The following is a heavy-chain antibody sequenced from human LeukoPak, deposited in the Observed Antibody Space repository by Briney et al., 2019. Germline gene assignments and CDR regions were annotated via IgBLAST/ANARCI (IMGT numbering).Heavy chain of an antibody. Sequence: SETLSLTCTVSGGSISSSSYYWGWIRQPPGKGLEWIGSIYYSGSTYYSPSLKSRVAISVDTSKNQLYLKSRSVTAADTAVYYCARLPSDWSFDYWGQGTLVTVSS. CDR2: IYYSGST. CDR3: ARLPSDWSFDY. D-gene: IGHD2-21*01. J-gene: IGHJ4*02. V-gene: IGHV4-39*01. CDR1: GGSISSSSYY.